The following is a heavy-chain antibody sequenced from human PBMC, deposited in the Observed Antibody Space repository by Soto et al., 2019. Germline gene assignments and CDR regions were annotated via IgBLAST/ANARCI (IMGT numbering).Heavy chain of an antibody. CDR3: ASDRGTYCGGDCYSRWFDP. D-gene: IGHD2-21*02. CDR1: GYTCTSYG. Sequence: APVKVSCKASGYTCTSYGSSWVRQDPGQGLEWMGWISAYNGNTNYAQKLQGRVTMTTDTSTSTAYMELRSLISDDTAAYYCASDRGTYCGGDCYSRWFDPWGQGPLVTVSS. CDR2: ISAYNGNT. V-gene: IGHV1-18*01. J-gene: IGHJ5*02.